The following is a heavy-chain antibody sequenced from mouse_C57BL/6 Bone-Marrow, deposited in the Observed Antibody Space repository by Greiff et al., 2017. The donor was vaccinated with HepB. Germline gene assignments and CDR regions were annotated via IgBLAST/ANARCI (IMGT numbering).Heavy chain of an antibody. CDR1: GYAFSSSW. Sequence: VKLQQSGPELVKPGASVKISCKASGYAFSSSWMNWVKQRPGKGLEWIGRIYPGDGDTNYNGKFKGKATLTADKSSSTAYMQLSSLTSEDSAVYFCARLAYYSNPSRYFDVWGTGTTVTVSS. D-gene: IGHD2-5*01. J-gene: IGHJ1*03. CDR2: IYPGDGDT. V-gene: IGHV1-82*01. CDR3: ARLAYYSNPSRYFDV.